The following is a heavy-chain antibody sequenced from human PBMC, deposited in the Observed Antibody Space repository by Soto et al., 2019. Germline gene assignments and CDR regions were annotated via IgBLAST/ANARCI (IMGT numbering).Heavy chain of an antibody. V-gene: IGHV4-39*01. D-gene: IGHD6-25*01. CDR2: IYFTGNT. CDR1: GGSITSSSHF. Sequence: LSLTCTASGGSITSSSHFWGWVRQPPGKGLEWIGTIYFTGNTYYTPSLKSRLTMSIDTSKNEFSLRLNSVTAADTAVYYCAGQTFTIAAASYGRSDWFDPWGPGTLVTAPQ. CDR3: AGQTFTIAAASYGRSDWFDP. J-gene: IGHJ5*02.